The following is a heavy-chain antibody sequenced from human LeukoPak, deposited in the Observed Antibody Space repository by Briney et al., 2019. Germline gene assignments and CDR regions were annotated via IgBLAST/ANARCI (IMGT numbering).Heavy chain of an antibody. CDR2: INPNSGGT. CDR3: AMEGGYCSGGSCYSLDY. J-gene: IGHJ4*02. V-gene: IGHV1-2*02. Sequence: ASVKVSCKASGYTFTGYYMHWVRQAPGQGLEWMGWINPNSGGTNYAQKFQGRVTMTRDTSISTAYMELSRLRSDDTAVCYCAMEGGYCSGGSCYSLDYWGQGTLVTVSS. D-gene: IGHD2-15*01. CDR1: GYTFTGYY.